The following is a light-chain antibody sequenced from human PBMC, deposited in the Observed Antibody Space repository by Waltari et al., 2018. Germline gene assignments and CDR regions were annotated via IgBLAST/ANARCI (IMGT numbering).Light chain of an antibody. CDR2: WAS. V-gene: IGKV4-1*01. CDR1: QSILYSSNHKNY. CDR3: HQYYTTPYT. Sequence: DIVMTQSPDSLAVSLGARATFNCKSSQSILYSSNHKNYLAWYQQKPGQPPKLLIYWASTRESGVPDRFSGSGSGTDFTLTISSLQAEDVAVYYCHQYYTTPYTFGQGTKLEIK. J-gene: IGKJ2*01.